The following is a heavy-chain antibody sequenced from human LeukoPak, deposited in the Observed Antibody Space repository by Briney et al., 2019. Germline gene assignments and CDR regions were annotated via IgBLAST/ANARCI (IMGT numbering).Heavy chain of an antibody. D-gene: IGHD2-2*01. Sequence: GASVKLSFKASGYTFTSYGISWMRHAPGQGLEWMGWISAYNGNTNYAQKIQGRVTMTTDTSTSTAYMELRSLRSDDTAVYYCAREVCSSTSCYGRFLRSDAFDIWGQGTMVTVSS. V-gene: IGHV1-18*01. J-gene: IGHJ3*02. CDR3: AREVCSSTSCYGRFLRSDAFDI. CDR2: ISAYNGNT. CDR1: GYTFTSYG.